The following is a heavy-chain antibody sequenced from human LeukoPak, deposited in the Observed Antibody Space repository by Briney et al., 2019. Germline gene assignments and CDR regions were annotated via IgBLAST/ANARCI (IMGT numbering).Heavy chain of an antibody. J-gene: IGHJ4*02. CDR3: ASIGYSSSWYLRSGVVDY. Sequence: SETLSLTCTVSGGSISSYYWSWIRQHPGKGLEWIGYIYYSGSTYYNPSLKSRVTISVDTSKNQFSLKLSSVTAADTAVYYCASIGYSSSWYLRSGVVDYWGQGTLVTVSS. V-gene: IGHV4-59*06. CDR2: IYYSGST. CDR1: GGSISSYY. D-gene: IGHD6-13*01.